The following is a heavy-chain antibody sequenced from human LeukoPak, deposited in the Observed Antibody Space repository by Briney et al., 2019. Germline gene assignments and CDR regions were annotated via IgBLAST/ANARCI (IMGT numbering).Heavy chain of an antibody. CDR3: AKDQYYDSSGFDY. CDR1: RFSFGNYW. V-gene: IGHV3-7*03. D-gene: IGHD3-22*01. Sequence: GGSLRLSCAASRFSFGNYWMIWVRQAPGKGLEWVANINQDGGEISYVDSVKGRFTISRDNAKNTLYLQMNSLRAEDTAVYYCAKDQYYDSSGFDYWGQGTLVTVSS. J-gene: IGHJ4*02. CDR2: INQDGGEI.